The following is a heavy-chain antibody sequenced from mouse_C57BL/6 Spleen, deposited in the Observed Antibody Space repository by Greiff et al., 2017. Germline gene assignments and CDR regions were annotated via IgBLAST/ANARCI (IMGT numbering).Heavy chain of an antibody. CDR1: GYTFTDYY. CDR3: ARLIRGYFDV. CDR2: INPNNGGT. V-gene: IGHV1-26*01. D-gene: IGHD2-4*01. J-gene: IGHJ1*03. Sequence: EVQLQQSGPELVKPGASVKISCKASGYTFTDYYMNWVKQSHGKSLEWIGDINPNNGGTSYNQKFKGKATLTVDKSSSTAYMELRSLTSEDSAVYYCARLIRGYFDVWGTGTTVTVSS.